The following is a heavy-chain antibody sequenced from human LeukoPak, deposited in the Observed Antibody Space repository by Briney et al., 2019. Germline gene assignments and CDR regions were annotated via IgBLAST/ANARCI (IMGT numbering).Heavy chain of an antibody. CDR3: AKAGYYDLDY. CDR2: IHHSGLT. D-gene: IGHD3-22*01. Sequence: SETLSLTCAVSGGSVSNNNWWSWVRQSPGKGLEWIGEIHHSGLTNYNPSPKSRILISVDKSKDQFSLQLNSVTAADTAVCYCAKAGYYDLDYWGQGTLVTVSS. CDR1: GGSVSNNNW. V-gene: IGHV4-4*02. J-gene: IGHJ4*02.